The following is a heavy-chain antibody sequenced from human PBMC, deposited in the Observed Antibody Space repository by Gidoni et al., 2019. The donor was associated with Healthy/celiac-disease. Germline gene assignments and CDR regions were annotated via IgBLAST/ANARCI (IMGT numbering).Heavy chain of an antibody. CDR1: GFTFSSYG. Sequence: VVQPGRSLRLSCAASGFTFSSYGMHWVRQAPGKGLEWVAVISYDGSNKYYADSVKGRYSISRDNSKNTLYLQMNSLRAEDTAVYYCAKDRGSGWSGDYWGQGTLVTVSS. V-gene: IGHV3-30*18. D-gene: IGHD6-19*01. CDR2: ISYDGSNK. J-gene: IGHJ4*02. CDR3: AKDRGSGWSGDY.